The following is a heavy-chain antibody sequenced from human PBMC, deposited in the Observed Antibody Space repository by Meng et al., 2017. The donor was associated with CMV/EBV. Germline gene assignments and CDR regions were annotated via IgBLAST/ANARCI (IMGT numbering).Heavy chain of an antibody. Sequence: GASLKISCSASGFIFSDYAVTWVRQAPGKGLEWVGFIRGQAYGGTSDYAASVKGRFTIPRDDSKSIAYLQMSSLKIDDTAVYYCAGRGPGADYWGQGTLVTVSS. CDR1: GFIFSDYA. J-gene: IGHJ4*02. D-gene: IGHD3-10*01. V-gene: IGHV3-49*04. CDR3: AGRGPGADY. CDR2: IRGQAYGGTS.